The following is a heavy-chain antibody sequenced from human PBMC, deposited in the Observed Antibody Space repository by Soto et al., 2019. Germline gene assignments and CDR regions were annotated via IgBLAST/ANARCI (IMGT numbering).Heavy chain of an antibody. CDR1: GFIFSNYA. CDR2: TSGSGDST. V-gene: IGHV3-23*01. D-gene: IGHD3-10*01. J-gene: IGHJ6*02. Sequence: GSLRLSCSGSGFIFSNYALSWVRQSPGKGLEWVSVTSGSGDSTYYADSVKGRFPIYRHNSTNTLYLPTNSPRAEPTSVYYCATVRSRYYSWGSYTTYYYYYGMDVWGQGTTVTVSS. CDR3: ATVRSRYYSWGSYTTYYYYYGMDV.